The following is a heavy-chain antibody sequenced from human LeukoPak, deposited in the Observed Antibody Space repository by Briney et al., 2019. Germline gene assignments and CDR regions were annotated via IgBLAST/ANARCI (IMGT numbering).Heavy chain of an antibody. CDR1: GGSISSGDYY. Sequence: SETLSLTCTVSGGSISSGDYYWSWIRQPPGKGLEWIGEINHSGGTNYNPSLKSRVTISLDTSKSQFSLKLSSVTAADTAVYYCARAPYLSSGSWGQRTMVTVSS. CDR2: INHSGGT. D-gene: IGHD3-22*01. V-gene: IGHV4-39*07. J-gene: IGHJ3*01. CDR3: ARAPYLSSGS.